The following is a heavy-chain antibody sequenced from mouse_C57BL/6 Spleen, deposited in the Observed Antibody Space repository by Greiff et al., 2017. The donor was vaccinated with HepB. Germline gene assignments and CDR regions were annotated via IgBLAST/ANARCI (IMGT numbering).Heavy chain of an antibody. CDR3: TATVVATPAWFAY. CDR1: GFNIKDDY. V-gene: IGHV14-4*01. J-gene: IGHJ3*01. Sequence: EVQLQQSGAELVRPGASVKLSCTASGFNIKDDYMHWVKQRPEQGLEWLGWIDPENGDTEYASKFQGKATITDDPSSNTAYLQLSSLPSEDSAVYYWTATVVATPAWFAYWGQGTLVTVSA. D-gene: IGHD1-1*01. CDR2: IDPENGDT.